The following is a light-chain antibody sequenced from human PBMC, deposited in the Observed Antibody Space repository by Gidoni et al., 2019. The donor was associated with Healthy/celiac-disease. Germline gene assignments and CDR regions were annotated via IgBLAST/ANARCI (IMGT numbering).Light chain of an antibody. Sequence: IQLTQSPSSLSASVGDRVTITCRASQGSSNSLSWYQQKPVKAPQLLLYAASRLESCVASRFSGSGSGTDYTLTISSLQPEDFATYYCQQYYSTPMYTFGQGTKLEIK. V-gene: IGKV1-NL1*01. CDR2: AAS. CDR3: QQYYSTPMYT. J-gene: IGKJ2*01. CDR1: QGSSNS.